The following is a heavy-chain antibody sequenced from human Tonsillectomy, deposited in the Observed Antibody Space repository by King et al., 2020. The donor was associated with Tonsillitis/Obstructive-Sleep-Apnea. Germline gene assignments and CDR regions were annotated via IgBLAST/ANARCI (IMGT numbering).Heavy chain of an antibody. Sequence: VQLVESGGGLVEPGGSLRLSCAASGFTFSSYSMNWVRQAPGKGLEWVSSISSSSSYIFYADSVRGRFTISRGNAKNSLYLQMNSLRAEDTAVYYCARDDYGEAFDIWGQGTMVTVSS. CDR2: ISSSSSYI. V-gene: IGHV3-21*01. CDR1: GFTFSSYS. J-gene: IGHJ3*02. CDR3: ARDDYGEAFDI. D-gene: IGHD4-17*01.